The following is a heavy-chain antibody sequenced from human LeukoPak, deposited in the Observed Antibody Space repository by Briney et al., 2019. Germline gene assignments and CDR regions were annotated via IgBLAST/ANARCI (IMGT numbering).Heavy chain of an antibody. J-gene: IGHJ4*02. CDR3: AKGYGGKPFDY. D-gene: IGHD4-23*01. CDR2: IRYDGNNK. Sequence: GGSLRLSCVASGFTFNMYGMHWVRQAPGKGLEWVGIIRYDGNNKNNADSVKGRFTISRDNSKNTLYLQMNSLRVEGTAVYYCAKGYGGKPFDYWGQGTLVTVSS. V-gene: IGHV3-30*02. CDR1: GFTFNMYG.